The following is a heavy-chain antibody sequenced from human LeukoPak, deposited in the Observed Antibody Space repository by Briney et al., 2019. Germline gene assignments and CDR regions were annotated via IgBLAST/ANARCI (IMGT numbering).Heavy chain of an antibody. J-gene: IGHJ4*02. CDR1: GGSISSGGYS. D-gene: IGHD1-26*01. CDR2: IYHSGST. CDR3: ARGKGGIIDY. V-gene: IGHV4-30-2*01. Sequence: SETLSLTCAVSGGSISSGGYSWSWIRQPPGKGLEWIGYIYHSGSTYYNPSLKSRVTISVGRSKNQFSLKLSSVTAADTAVYYCARGKGGIIDYWGQGTLVTVSS.